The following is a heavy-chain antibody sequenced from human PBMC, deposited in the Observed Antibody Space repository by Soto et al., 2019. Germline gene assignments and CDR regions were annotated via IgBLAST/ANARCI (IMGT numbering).Heavy chain of an antibody. CDR1: GYSFTSYW. D-gene: IGHD2-2*01. J-gene: IGHJ4*02. CDR3: CRRYCSSTSCVTDFDN. V-gene: IGHV5-51*01. Sequence: GGSLKISCKGPGYSFTSYWIGWVRQMPGKGLGWMGIIYPGDSDTRYSTSFQGQVTISADQYKSTAYLHWSSLKDSDTAMYYCCRRYCSSTSCVTDFDNWGQGTLVTVSS. CDR2: IYPGDSDT.